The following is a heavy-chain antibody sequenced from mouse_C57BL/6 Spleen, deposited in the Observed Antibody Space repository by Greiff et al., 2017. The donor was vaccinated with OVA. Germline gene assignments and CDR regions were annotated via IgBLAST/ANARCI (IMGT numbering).Heavy chain of an antibody. V-gene: IGHV1-85*01. CDR1: GYTFTSYD. J-gene: IGHJ2*01. CDR3: ARAGDGYYPYYFDY. D-gene: IGHD2-3*01. Sequence: VKLMESGPELVKPGASVKLSCKASGYTFTSYDINWVKQRPGQGLEWIGWIYPRDGSTKYNEKFKGKATLTVDTSSSTAYMELHSLTSEDSAVYFCARAGDGYYPYYFDYWGQGTTLTVSS. CDR2: IYPRDGST.